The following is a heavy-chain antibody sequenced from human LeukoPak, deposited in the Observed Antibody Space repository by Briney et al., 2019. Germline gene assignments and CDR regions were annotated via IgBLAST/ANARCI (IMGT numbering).Heavy chain of an antibody. CDR1: GFTFSSYG. CDR2: IWYDGSNK. J-gene: IGHJ6*02. V-gene: IGHV3-33*01. D-gene: IGHD2-2*01. CDR3: ARDYQLLYYYYGMDV. Sequence: GGSLRLSCAASGFTFSSYGMHWVRQAPGKGLEWVAVIWYDGSNKYYADSVKGRFTISRDNSKNTPYLQMNSLRAEDTAVYYCARDYQLLYYYYGMDVWGQGTTVTVSS.